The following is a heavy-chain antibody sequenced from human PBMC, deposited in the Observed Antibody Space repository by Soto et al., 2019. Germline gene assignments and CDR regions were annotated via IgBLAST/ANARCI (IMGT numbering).Heavy chain of an antibody. CDR2: IYYSGST. V-gene: IGHV4-59*08. D-gene: IGHD3-10*01. CDR3: ARHGITMVRGVIQPLDY. CDR1: GGSISSYY. J-gene: IGHJ4*02. Sequence: SETLSLTCTVSGGSISSYYWSWIRQPPGKGLEWIGYIYYSGSTNYNPSLKSRVTISVDTSKNQFSLKRSSVTAADTAVYYCARHGITMVRGVIQPLDYWGQGTLVTVSS.